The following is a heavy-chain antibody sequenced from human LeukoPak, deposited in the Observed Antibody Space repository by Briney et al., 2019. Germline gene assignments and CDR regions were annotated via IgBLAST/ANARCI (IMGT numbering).Heavy chain of an antibody. J-gene: IGHJ5*02. CDR3: AAGGLRYFSRFDP. V-gene: IGHV1-46*01. D-gene: IGHD5-12*01. CDR2: INPSGGST. Sequence: VSVKVSCKASGYTFTNYYMHWVRQAPGQGLEWMGIINPSGGSTSYAQRFQGRVTMTRDMSTSTVYMELSSLRSEDTAVYYCAAGGLRYFSRFDPWGQGTLVTVSS. CDR1: GYTFTNYY.